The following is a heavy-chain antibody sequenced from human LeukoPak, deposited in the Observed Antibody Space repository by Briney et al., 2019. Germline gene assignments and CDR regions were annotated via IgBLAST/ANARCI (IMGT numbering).Heavy chain of an antibody. D-gene: IGHD3-22*01. V-gene: IGHV4-34*01. CDR3: ASRYYYDPFKP. CDR2: INHSGST. CDR1: GGSFSGYY. J-gene: IGHJ4*02. Sequence: SSETLSLTCAVYGGSFSGYYWSWIRQPPGKGLEWIGEINHSGSTNYNPSLKSRVTISVDTSKNQFSLKLSSVTAADTAVYYCASRYYYDPFKPWGQGTLVTVSS.